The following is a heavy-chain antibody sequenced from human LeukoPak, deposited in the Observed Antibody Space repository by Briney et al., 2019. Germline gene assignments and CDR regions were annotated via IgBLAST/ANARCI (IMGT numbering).Heavy chain of an antibody. CDR3: AREDGGGCSGGSCYAPRKLGDY. D-gene: IGHD2-15*01. CDR2: INPNSGGT. V-gene: IGHV1-2*06. CDR1: GYTFTGYY. Sequence: ASVKVSCKASGYTFTGYYMHWVRQAPGQGLEWMGRINPNSGGTNYAQKFQGRVTMTRDTSISTAYMELSRLRSDDTAVYYCAREDGGGCSGGSCYAPRKLGDYWGQGTLVTVSS. J-gene: IGHJ4*02.